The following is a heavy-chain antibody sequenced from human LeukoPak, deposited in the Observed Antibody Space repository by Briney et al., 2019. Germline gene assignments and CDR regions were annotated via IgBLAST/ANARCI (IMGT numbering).Heavy chain of an antibody. CDR2: ISYDGRNQ. CDR1: GFTFSNYA. CDR3: ARYGGFLDY. V-gene: IGHV3-30*04. Sequence: GGSLRLSCAASGFTFSNYATHWVRQAPGKGLEWVAVISYDGRNQYYADSVKGRFTVSRDNSKSTLYLQMNRLRGEDTAVYNCARYGGFLDYWGQGTLVTVSS. D-gene: IGHD3-16*01. J-gene: IGHJ4*02.